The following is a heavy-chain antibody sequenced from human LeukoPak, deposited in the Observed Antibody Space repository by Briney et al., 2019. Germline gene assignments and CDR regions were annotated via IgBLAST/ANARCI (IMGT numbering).Heavy chain of an antibody. V-gene: IGHV4-34*01. D-gene: IGHD4-17*01. Sequence: SETLSLTCAVYGGSFSGYYWSWIRQPPGKGLEWIGEINHSGSTNYNPSLKGRVTISVDTSKNQFSLKLSSVTAADTAVYYCARDRYYGDHTQVDYWGQGTLVTVSS. CDR2: INHSGST. J-gene: IGHJ4*02. CDR1: GGSFSGYY. CDR3: ARDRYYGDHTQVDY.